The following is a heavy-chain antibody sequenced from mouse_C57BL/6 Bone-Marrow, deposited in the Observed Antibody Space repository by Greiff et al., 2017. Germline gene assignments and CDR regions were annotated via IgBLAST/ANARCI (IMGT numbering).Heavy chain of an antibody. CDR2: IRLKSDNYAT. CDR1: GFTFSNYW. CDR3: TGSFAY. Sequence: EVQLQQSGGGLVQPGGSMKLSCVASGFTFSNYWMNWVRQSPEKGLEWVAQIRLKSDNYATHYAESVKGRFTISRDDSKSSVYLQMNNLRTEDTGIYYCTGSFAYWGQGTLVTVSA. V-gene: IGHV6-3*01. J-gene: IGHJ3*01.